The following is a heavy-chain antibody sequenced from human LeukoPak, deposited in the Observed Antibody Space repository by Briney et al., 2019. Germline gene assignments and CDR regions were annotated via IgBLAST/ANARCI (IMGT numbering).Heavy chain of an antibody. CDR1: GFTVISNY. V-gene: IGHV3-66*01. D-gene: IGHD3-9*01. CDR2: IYSADST. J-gene: IGHJ4*02. CDR3: ARSTSPYYDVLTGYVEEPYYFDY. Sequence: GGSLRLPCAASGFTVISNYMSWVRQAPGKGLGWVSVIYSADSTYYGDTVKGRFTISRDYSKNTLYLQMNSLRAEDTAVYYCARSTSPYYDVLTGYVEEPYYFDYWGQGTLVTVSS.